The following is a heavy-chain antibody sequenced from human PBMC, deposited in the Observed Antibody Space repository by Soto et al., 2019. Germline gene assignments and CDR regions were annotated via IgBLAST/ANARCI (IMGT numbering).Heavy chain of an antibody. Sequence: SETLSLTCAVYGGSFGGYYWSWIRQPPGKGLEWIGEINHSGSTNYNPSLKSRVTISVDTSKNQFSLKLSSVTAADTAVYYCARGYCSGGSCYSGVGPFDYWGQGTLVTVSS. CDR2: INHSGST. CDR3: ARGYCSGGSCYSGVGPFDY. CDR1: GGSFGGYY. V-gene: IGHV4-34*01. D-gene: IGHD2-15*01. J-gene: IGHJ4*02.